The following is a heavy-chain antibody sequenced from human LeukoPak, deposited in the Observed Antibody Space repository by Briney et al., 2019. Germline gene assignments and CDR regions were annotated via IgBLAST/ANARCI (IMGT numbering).Heavy chain of an antibody. CDR3: AIRGYSYGFDY. Sequence: GGSLRLSCAASGFTFSSYGMHWVRQAPGKGLEWVSAISGSGGSTYYADSVKGRFTISRDNSKNTLYLQMNSLRAEDTAVYYCAIRGYSYGFDYWGQGTLVTVSS. V-gene: IGHV3-23*01. D-gene: IGHD5-18*01. CDR2: ISGSGGST. CDR1: GFTFSSYG. J-gene: IGHJ4*02.